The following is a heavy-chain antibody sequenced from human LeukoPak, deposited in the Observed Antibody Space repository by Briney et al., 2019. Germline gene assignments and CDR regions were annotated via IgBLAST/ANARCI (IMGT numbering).Heavy chain of an antibody. Sequence: SVKVSCKASGGTFSSYAISWVRQAPGQGLEWMGGIIPIFGTANYAQKFQRRVTITADESTSTAYMELSSLRSEDTAVYYCASPKERDYYDSSGYYYFFYWGQGTLVTVSS. CDR1: GGTFSSYA. CDR2: IIPIFGTA. CDR3: ASPKERDYYDSSGYYYFFY. J-gene: IGHJ4*02. D-gene: IGHD3-22*01. V-gene: IGHV1-69*13.